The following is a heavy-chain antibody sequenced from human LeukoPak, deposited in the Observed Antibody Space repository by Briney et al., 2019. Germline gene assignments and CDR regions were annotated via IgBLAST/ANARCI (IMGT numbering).Heavy chain of an antibody. CDR2: IYYSGST. J-gene: IGHJ5*02. CDR3: ARGGRWDNWNRLDP. CDR1: GGSISSYY. V-gene: IGHV4-59*01. D-gene: IGHD1-1*01. Sequence: SETLSLTCTVSGGSISSYYWSWIRQPPGKGLEWIGYIYYSGSTNYNPSLKSRVTISVDTSKNQFSLKLSSVTAADTAVYYCARGGRWDNWNRLDPWGQGTLVTVSS.